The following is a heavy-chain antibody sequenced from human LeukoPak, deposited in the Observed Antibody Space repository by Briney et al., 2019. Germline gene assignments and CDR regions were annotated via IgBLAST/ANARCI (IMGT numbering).Heavy chain of an antibody. D-gene: IGHD3-22*01. Sequence: SETLSLTCAVSGGSISSSNWWSWVRPPPGKGLEWIGEIYHSGSTNYNPSLKSRVTISVDKSKNQFSLKLSSVTAADTAVYYCARDLGYYDSSGYVGAFDIWGQGTMVTVSS. V-gene: IGHV4-4*02. J-gene: IGHJ3*02. CDR2: IYHSGST. CDR3: ARDLGYYDSSGYVGAFDI. CDR1: GGSISSSNW.